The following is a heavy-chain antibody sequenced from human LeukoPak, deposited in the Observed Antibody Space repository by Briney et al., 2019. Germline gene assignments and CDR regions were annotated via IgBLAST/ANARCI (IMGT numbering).Heavy chain of an antibody. CDR3: ARDVYYGSGSYYNWFDP. V-gene: IGHV4-34*01. CDR2: INHSGST. D-gene: IGHD3-10*01. J-gene: IGHJ5*02. CDR1: GGSFSGYY. Sequence: RPSETLSLTCAVYGGSFSGYYWSWIRQPPGKGLEWIGEINHSGSTNYNPSLKSRVTISVDTSKNQFSLKLSSVTAADTAVYYCARDVYYGSGSYYNWFDPWGQGTLVTVSS.